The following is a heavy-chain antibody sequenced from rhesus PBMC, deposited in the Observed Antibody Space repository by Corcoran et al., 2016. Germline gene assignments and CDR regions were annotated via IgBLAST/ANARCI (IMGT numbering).Heavy chain of an antibody. CDR1: GGSISSNY. J-gene: IGHJ4*01. Sequence: QLQLQESGPGLEKPSETLSLTCAVSGGSISSNYWSWIRQPPGTGLEWIGRISGSGGSTDYNPSLKSRVTISTDTSKNQFSLKLSSVTAADTAVYYCARVWDYGNYFDYWGQGVLVTVSS. D-gene: IGHD4-29*01. V-gene: IGHV4-173*01. CDR2: ISGSGGST. CDR3: ARVWDYGNYFDY.